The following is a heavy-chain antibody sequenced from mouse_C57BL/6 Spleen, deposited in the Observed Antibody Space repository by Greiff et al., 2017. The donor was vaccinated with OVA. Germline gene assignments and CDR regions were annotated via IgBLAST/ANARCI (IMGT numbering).Heavy chain of an antibody. Sequence: EVKVVESGGGLVQPGGSMKLSCVASGFTFSNYWMNWVRQSPEQGLEWVAQIRLKSDNYATHYAESVKGRFTISRDDSKSSVYLQMNNLRAEDTGIYYCTGQGTTVAYWYFDVWGTGTTVTVSS. CDR2: IRLKSDNYAT. D-gene: IGHD1-1*01. CDR3: TGQGTTVAYWYFDV. J-gene: IGHJ1*03. CDR1: GFTFSNYW. V-gene: IGHV6-3*01.